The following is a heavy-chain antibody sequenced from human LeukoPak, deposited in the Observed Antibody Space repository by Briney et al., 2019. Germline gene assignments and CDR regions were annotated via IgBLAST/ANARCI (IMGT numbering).Heavy chain of an antibody. V-gene: IGHV3-9*01. CDR1: GFTFDDYD. Sequence: GGSLRLSCAASGFTFDDYDMHWVRQAPGKGLEWVSGISWNSGSIGYADSVKGRFTISRDNAKNSLYLQMNSLRAEDTALYYCARGSHYDFWSGYYILDPWGQGTLVTVSS. J-gene: IGHJ5*02. D-gene: IGHD3-3*01. CDR2: ISWNSGSI. CDR3: ARGSHYDFWSGYYILDP.